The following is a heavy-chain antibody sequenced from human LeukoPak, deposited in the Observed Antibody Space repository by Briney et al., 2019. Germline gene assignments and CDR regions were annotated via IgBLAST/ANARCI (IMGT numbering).Heavy chain of an antibody. CDR2: IYPGDSDT. V-gene: IGHV5-51*01. J-gene: IGHJ4*02. CDR3: ARLPQKYQLLPFDY. CDR1: GYSFTNNW. Sequence: GESLKISCKSSGYSFTNNWIGWVRQMPGKGLEWMGIIYPGDSDTRYSPSFQGQVTISADKSISTAYLQWSSLKASDTAMYYCARLPQKYQLLPFDYWGQGTLVTVPS. D-gene: IGHD2-2*01.